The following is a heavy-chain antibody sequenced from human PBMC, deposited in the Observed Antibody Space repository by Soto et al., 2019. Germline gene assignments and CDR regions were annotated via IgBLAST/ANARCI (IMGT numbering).Heavy chain of an antibody. CDR2: INHSGST. V-gene: IGHV4-34*01. J-gene: IGHJ6*02. CDR3: ARGVILWFGELLTYYYYGMDV. Sequence: PSETLSLTCAVYGGSFSGYYLSWIRQPPGKGLEWIGEINHSGSTNYNPSLKSRVTISVDTSKNQFSLKLSSVTAADTAVYYCARGVILWFGELLTYYYYGMDVWGQGTTVTVSS. CDR1: GGSFSGYY. D-gene: IGHD3-10*01.